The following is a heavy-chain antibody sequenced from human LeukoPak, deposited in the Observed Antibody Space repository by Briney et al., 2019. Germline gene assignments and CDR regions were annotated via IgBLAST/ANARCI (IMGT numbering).Heavy chain of an antibody. D-gene: IGHD5-18*01. J-gene: IGHJ4*02. V-gene: IGHV3-21*01. Sequence: GGSLRLSCAASEFTFSSYSINWVRQAPGKGLEWVSSISSIRSYIYYADSVKGRFTISRDNAKNSLYLQMNSLRAEDTAVYYCVRLRGGYNYALGPFAFWGQGTLVTVSS. CDR3: VRLRGGYNYALGPFAF. CDR1: EFTFSSYS. CDR2: ISSIRSYI.